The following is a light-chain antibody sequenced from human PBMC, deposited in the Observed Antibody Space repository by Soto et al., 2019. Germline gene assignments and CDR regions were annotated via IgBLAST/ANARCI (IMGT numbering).Light chain of an antibody. CDR2: SIN. J-gene: IGLJ3*02. CDR3: LLYYGGAQV. CDR1: TGAVTSGYY. Sequence: QAVVTQDPSLTVSPGETVTLTCASSTGAVTSGYYPNWFQQKPGQAPRPLIYSINKKHSWTPGRFSGSRLGDKAALTLSGVHPEDEAEYYCLLYYGGAQVFGGGTKLTVL. V-gene: IGLV7-43*01.